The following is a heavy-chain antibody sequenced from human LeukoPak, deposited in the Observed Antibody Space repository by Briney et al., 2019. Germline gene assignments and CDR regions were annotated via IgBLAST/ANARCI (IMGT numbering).Heavy chain of an antibody. Sequence: PGGSLRLSCAASGFTFSSYGMHWVRQAPGKGLEWVAFIRYDGSNKYYTDSVKGRFTISRDNSKNTLYLQMNSLRAEDTAVYYCAKGAYRPYYYDSSGYYYYFDYWGQGTLVTVSS. CDR1: GFTFSSYG. CDR3: AKGAYRPYYYDSSGYYYYFDY. J-gene: IGHJ4*02. V-gene: IGHV3-30*02. CDR2: IRYDGSNK. D-gene: IGHD3-22*01.